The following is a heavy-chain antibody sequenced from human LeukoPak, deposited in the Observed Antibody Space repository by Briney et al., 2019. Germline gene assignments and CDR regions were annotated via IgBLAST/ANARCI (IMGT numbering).Heavy chain of an antibody. CDR3: ARGDSSNYYYYYMDV. D-gene: IGHD6-13*01. CDR2: IIPIFGTA. CDR1: GGTFSSYA. V-gene: IGHV1-69*05. J-gene: IGHJ6*03. Sequence: SVKVSCKASGGTFSSYAIGWVRQAPGQGLEWMGGIIPIFGTANYAQKFQGRVTITTDESTSTAYMELSSLRSEDTAVYYCARGDSSNYYYYYMDVWGKGTTVTVSS.